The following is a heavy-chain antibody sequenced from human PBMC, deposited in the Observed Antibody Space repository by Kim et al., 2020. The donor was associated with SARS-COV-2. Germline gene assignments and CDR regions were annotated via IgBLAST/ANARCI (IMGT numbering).Heavy chain of an antibody. CDR3: AKDPRIAVAVYYFDY. CDR1: GFTFSSYA. CDR2: ISGSGGST. Sequence: GGSLRLSCAASGFTFSSYAMSWVRQAPGKGLEWVSAISGSGGSTYYADSVKGRFTISRDNSKNTLYLQMNSLRAEDTAVYYCAKDPRIAVAVYYFDYWGQGTLVTVSS. V-gene: IGHV3-23*01. D-gene: IGHD6-19*01. J-gene: IGHJ4*02.